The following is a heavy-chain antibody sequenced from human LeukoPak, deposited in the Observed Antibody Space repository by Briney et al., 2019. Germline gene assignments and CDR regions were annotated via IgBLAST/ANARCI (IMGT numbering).Heavy chain of an antibody. V-gene: IGHV3-23*01. CDR3: AKDTRPEVVAATPGLFDY. D-gene: IGHD2-15*01. Sequence: GGSLRLSCAASGFTFSSYWMSWVRQAPGKGLEWVSVISDSGGNTYYADSVKGRFTISRDNSKNTLYLQMNSLRAEDTAVYYCAKDTRPEVVAATPGLFDYWGQGTLVTVSS. CDR1: GFTFSSYW. J-gene: IGHJ4*02. CDR2: ISDSGGNT.